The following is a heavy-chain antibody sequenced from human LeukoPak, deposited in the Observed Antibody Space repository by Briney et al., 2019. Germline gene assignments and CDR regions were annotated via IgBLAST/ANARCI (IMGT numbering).Heavy chain of an antibody. V-gene: IGHV3-23*01. CDR3: AKFHGDYDPSEYYFDY. J-gene: IGHJ4*02. CDR1: GFTFSSYV. CDR2: ISNSGGST. Sequence: GGSLRLSCAASGFTFSSYVMSWVRQAPGKGLEWVSSISNSGGSTYYADSVKGRFTISRDNSKNTLYLQMNSLRAEDTAVYYCAKFHGDYDPSEYYFDYWGQGTLVTVSS. D-gene: IGHD4-17*01.